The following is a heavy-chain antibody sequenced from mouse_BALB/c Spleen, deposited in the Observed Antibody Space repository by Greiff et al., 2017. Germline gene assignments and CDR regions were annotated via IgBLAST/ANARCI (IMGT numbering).Heavy chain of an antibody. Sequence: EVNLVESGGGLVQPGGSRKLSCAASGFTFSGLGMNWVRQAPGKGLEWVAYISSGSGTIYYEDTVKGRFTISRDNPKNTLFLQMTSLRSEDTAMYYCARVGSGPWFAYWGQGTLVTVSA. CDR1: GFTFSGLG. CDR2: ISSGSGTI. J-gene: IGHJ3*01. V-gene: IGHV5-17*02. CDR3: ARVGSGPWFAY.